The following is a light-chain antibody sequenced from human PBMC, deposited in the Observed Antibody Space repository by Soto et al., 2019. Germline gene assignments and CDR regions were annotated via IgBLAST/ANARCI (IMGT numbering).Light chain of an antibody. CDR3: QQFNSYPLT. J-gene: IGKJ4*01. Sequence: AIQLTQSPSSLSASIGDRVAISCRASQGISNALAWYQHKSGKAPKSLIYDASSLESGVPSRFSGSGSGTDFTLTISSLQAEDFATYYCQQFNSYPLTFGGGTKVEIK. CDR2: DAS. V-gene: IGKV1-13*02. CDR1: QGISNA.